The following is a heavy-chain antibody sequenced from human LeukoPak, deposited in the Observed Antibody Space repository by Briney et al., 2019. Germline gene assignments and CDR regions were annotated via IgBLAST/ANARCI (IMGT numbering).Heavy chain of an antibody. CDR3: ARGAIFGVVIPLYFDY. J-gene: IGHJ4*02. CDR2: IYYSGST. D-gene: IGHD3-3*01. V-gene: IGHV4-59*01. CDR1: GGSISSYY. Sequence: SETLSLTCTVSGGSISSYYWSWIRQPPGKGLEWIGYIYYSGSTNYNPSLKSRVTISVDTSKNQFSLKLSSVTAADTAVYYCARGAIFGVVIPLYFDYWGQGTLVTVSS.